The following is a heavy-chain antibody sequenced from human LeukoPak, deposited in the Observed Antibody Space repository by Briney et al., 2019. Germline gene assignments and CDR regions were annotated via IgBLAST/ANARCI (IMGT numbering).Heavy chain of an antibody. J-gene: IGHJ3*02. CDR1: GGSISSSSYY. V-gene: IGHV4-39*07. Sequence: PSETLSLTCTVPGGSISSSSYYWGWIRQPPGKGLEWIGSIYYSGSTYYNPSLKSRVTISVDTSKNQFSLKLSSVTAADTAVYYCASCGGDLGPPERIWGQGTMVTVSS. CDR3: ASCGGDLGPPERI. D-gene: IGHD2-21*02. CDR2: IYYSGST.